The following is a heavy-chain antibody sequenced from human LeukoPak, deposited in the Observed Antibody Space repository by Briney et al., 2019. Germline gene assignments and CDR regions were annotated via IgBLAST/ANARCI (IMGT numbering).Heavy chain of an antibody. CDR3: ARGAGTSDY. CDR1: GSSISSGYY. V-gene: IGHV4-38-2*01. J-gene: IGHJ4*02. D-gene: IGHD2-2*01. Sequence: SETLSLTCAVSGSSISSGYYWGWIRQPPGKGLEWIGIIYHSGSTYYNPSLKSRVTISVDTSKNQFSLKLSSVTAADTAVYYCARGAGTSDYWGQGTLLTVSS. CDR2: IYHSGST.